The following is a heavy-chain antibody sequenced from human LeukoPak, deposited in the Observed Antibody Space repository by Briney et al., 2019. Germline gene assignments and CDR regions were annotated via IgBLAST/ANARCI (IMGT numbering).Heavy chain of an antibody. CDR1: GFTFSSYW. D-gene: IGHD3-22*01. J-gene: IGHJ3*02. Sequence: GGSLRLSCAASGFTFSSYWMHWVPQAPGKGLVWVSRINSDGSSTSYADSVKGRFTISRDNAKNTLYLQMNSLRAEDTAVYYCARDPYYYDSSGYHDAFDIWGQGTMVTVSS. CDR2: INSDGSST. V-gene: IGHV3-74*01. CDR3: ARDPYYYDSSGYHDAFDI.